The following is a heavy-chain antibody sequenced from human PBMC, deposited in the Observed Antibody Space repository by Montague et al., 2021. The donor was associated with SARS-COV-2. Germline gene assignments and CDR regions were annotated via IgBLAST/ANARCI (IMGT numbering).Heavy chain of an antibody. J-gene: IGHJ5*02. CDR3: ARGYDYVWGSYRYLQWFDP. V-gene: IGHV4-34*01. D-gene: IGHD3-16*02. Sequence: SETLSLTCAVYGGSFSGYYWSWIRQPPGKGLEWIGEINQSGSTNYNPSLKSRVTISVDTSKNQFYLKLSSVTAADTAVYYCARGYDYVWGSYRYLQWFDPWGQGTLVTVSS. CDR1: GGSFSGYY. CDR2: INQSGST.